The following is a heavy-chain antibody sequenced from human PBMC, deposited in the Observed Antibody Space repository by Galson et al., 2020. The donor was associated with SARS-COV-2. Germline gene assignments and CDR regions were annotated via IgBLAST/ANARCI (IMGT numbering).Heavy chain of an antibody. V-gene: IGHV1-18*01. Sequence: ASVKVSCKASGYTFTNYGIRWVRQAPGQGLEWMGWISAYNGNTNYAQKLQGRVTMTTDTSTSTAYMELRSLRSDDTAVYYWARRGAPGDYYGLGSWFDPWGQGTLVTVSS. CDR1: GYTFTNYG. CDR2: ISAYNGNT. J-gene: IGHJ5*02. D-gene: IGHD3-10*01. CDR3: ARRGAPGDYYGLGSWFDP.